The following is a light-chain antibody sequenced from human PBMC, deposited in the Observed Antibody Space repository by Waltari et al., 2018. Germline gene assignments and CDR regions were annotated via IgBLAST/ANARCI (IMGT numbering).Light chain of an antibody. CDR1: QSVNWY. CDR3: QQRRNWPLT. V-gene: IGKV3-11*01. CDR2: DTS. J-gene: IGKJ4*01. Sequence: EIVLTQSPATLSLSPGERATLSCRASQSVNWYLAWYQQRPGKAPRLLIFDTSNRATGIPARFSGSGSGTDVTLTISSLEPDDAAVYYCQQRRNWPLTFGGGTKVEIK.